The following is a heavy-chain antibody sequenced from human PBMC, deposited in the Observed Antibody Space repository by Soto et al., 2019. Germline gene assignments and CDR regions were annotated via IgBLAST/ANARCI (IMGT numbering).Heavy chain of an antibody. CDR2: IWYDGSNK. CDR3: ASLHLITMIVVPPKGGDAFDI. V-gene: IGHV3-33*01. CDR1: GFTFSSYG. J-gene: IGHJ3*02. Sequence: PGGSLRLSCAASGFTFSSYGMHWVRQAPGKGLEWVAVIWYDGSNKYYADSVKGRFTISRDNSKNTLYLQMNSLRAEDTAVYYCASLHLITMIVVPPKGGDAFDIWGQGTMVTVSS. D-gene: IGHD3-22*01.